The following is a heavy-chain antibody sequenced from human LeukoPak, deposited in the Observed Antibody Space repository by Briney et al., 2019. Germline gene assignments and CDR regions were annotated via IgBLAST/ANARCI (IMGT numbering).Heavy chain of an antibody. D-gene: IGHD5-24*01. CDR2: VSVSAGST. Sequence: GGSLKLSCAASGFTFSTYAMSWVRQAPGKGLEWVSAVSVSAGSTYYADSVKGRFTISRGNSKNTLYLQMNSLRSEDTAVYYCARDRGEMATTLDAFDIWGQGTMVTVSS. CDR1: GFTFSTYA. CDR3: ARDRGEMATTLDAFDI. V-gene: IGHV3-23*01. J-gene: IGHJ3*02.